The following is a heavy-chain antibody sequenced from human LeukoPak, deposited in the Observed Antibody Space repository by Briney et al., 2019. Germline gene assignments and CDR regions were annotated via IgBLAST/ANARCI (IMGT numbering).Heavy chain of an antibody. V-gene: IGHV3-30*18. J-gene: IGHJ4*02. CDR2: ISYDGSNK. Sequence: GGSLGLSCAASGFTFSSYGMHWVRQAPGKGLEWVAVISYDGSNKYYADSVKGRFTISRDNSKNTLYLQMNSLRAEDTAVYYCAKDRGSGSYKLDYWGQGTLVTVSS. CDR1: GFTFSSYG. D-gene: IGHD1-26*01. CDR3: AKDRGSGSYKLDY.